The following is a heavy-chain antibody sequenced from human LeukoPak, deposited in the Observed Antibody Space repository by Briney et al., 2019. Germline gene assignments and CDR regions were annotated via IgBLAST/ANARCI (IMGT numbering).Heavy chain of an antibody. Sequence: NPSETLSLTCTVSGGSISSYYWSWIRQPAGKGLEWIGRIYTSGSTNYNPSLKSRVTISVDTSKNQFSLKLSSVTAADTAVYYCARAGSYYSEPNDAFDIWGQGTMVTVSS. CDR2: IYTSGST. J-gene: IGHJ3*02. D-gene: IGHD1-26*01. CDR1: GGSISSYY. CDR3: ARAGSYYSEPNDAFDI. V-gene: IGHV4-4*07.